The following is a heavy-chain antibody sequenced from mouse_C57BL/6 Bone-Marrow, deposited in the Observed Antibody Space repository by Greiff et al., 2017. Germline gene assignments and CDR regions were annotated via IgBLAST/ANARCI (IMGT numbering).Heavy chain of an antibody. D-gene: IGHD2-1*01. CDR2: IWTGGGT. CDR3: ARDYYGNYVDYAMDY. Sequence: QVQLQQSGPGLVAPSQSLSITCTVSGFSLTSYAISWVRQPPGKGLEWLGVIWTGGGTNYNSALKSRLSISKDNSKSQVFLKMNSLQTDDTARYYCARDYYGNYVDYAMDYWGQGTSVTVSS. V-gene: IGHV2-9-1*01. J-gene: IGHJ4*01. CDR1: GFSLTSYA.